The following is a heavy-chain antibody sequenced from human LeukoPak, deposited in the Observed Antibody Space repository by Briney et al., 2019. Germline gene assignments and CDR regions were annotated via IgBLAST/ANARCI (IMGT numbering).Heavy chain of an antibody. CDR3: ATGTTVTTWGAFDI. CDR2: FDPEDGET. CDR1: GYTLTELS. Sequence: ASVKVSCKVSGYTLTELSMHWVRQAPGKGLEWMGGFDPEDGETIYAQKFQGRVTMTEDPSTDTAYMELSSLRSEDTAVYYCATGTTVTTWGAFDIWGQGTMVTVSS. V-gene: IGHV1-24*01. D-gene: IGHD4-17*01. J-gene: IGHJ3*02.